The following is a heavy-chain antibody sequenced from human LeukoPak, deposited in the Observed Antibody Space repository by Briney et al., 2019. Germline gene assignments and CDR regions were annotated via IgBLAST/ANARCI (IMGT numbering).Heavy chain of an antibody. CDR2: MYSRERS. Sequence: PSETLSLTCTVSGASISRWYWSWIRQPAGKGLDWLGHMYSRERSKYNPSLKSRVTISVYKSKNQFSLKLSSVTAADTAVYYCAGDGDRTSWYYYWGQGTLVTVSS. V-gene: IGHV4-4*07. D-gene: IGHD6-13*01. J-gene: IGHJ4*02. CDR3: AGDGDRTSWYYY. CDR1: GASISRWY.